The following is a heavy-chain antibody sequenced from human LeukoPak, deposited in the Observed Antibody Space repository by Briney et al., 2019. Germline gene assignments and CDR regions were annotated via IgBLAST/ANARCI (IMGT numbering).Heavy chain of an antibody. D-gene: IGHD5-18*01. J-gene: IGHJ6*02. Sequence: GASVKVSCKASGYTFTSYGISWVRPAPGQGLAWMGRIIPILGIANYAQKFQGRVTITADKSTSTAYMELSSLRSEDTAVYYCARPAQDTAMVRYYYYGMDVWGQGTTVTVSS. CDR2: IIPILGIA. V-gene: IGHV1-69*04. CDR1: GYTFTSYG. CDR3: ARPAQDTAMVRYYYYGMDV.